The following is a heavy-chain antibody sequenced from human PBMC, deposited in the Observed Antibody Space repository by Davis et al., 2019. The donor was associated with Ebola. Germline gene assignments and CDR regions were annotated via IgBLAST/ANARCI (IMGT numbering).Heavy chain of an antibody. Sequence: GESLKISCAASGFTFSSYGMHWVRQAPGKGLEWVAVISYDGINKYYADSVKGRFTISRDNSKNTLSVQMSSLRDEDTAVYYCAKDADTAKYLTHGMDVWGQGTTVTVSS. D-gene: IGHD5-18*01. V-gene: IGHV3-30*18. CDR2: ISYDGINK. CDR3: AKDADTAKYLTHGMDV. J-gene: IGHJ6*02. CDR1: GFTFSSYG.